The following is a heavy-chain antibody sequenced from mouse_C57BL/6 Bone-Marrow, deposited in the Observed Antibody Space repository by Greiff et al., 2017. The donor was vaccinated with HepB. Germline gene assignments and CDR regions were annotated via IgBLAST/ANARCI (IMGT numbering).Heavy chain of an antibody. J-gene: IGHJ4*01. Sequence: EVHLVESGGDLVKPGGSLKLSCAASGFTFSSYGMSWVRQTPDKRLEWVATISSGGSYTYYPDSVKGRFTISRDNAKNTLYLQMSSLKSEDTAMYYSARRGYDGYYYAMDYWGQGTSVTVSS. CDR2: ISSGGSYT. V-gene: IGHV5-6*01. D-gene: IGHD2-3*01. CDR1: GFTFSSYG. CDR3: ARRGYDGYYYAMDY.